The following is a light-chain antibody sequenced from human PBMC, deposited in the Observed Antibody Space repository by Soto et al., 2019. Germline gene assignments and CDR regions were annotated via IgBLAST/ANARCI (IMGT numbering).Light chain of an antibody. J-gene: IGKJ4*01. CDR3: QQYNEWTPLT. CDR1: RSISNN. V-gene: IGKV3-15*01. CDR2: GAY. Sequence: IVMTQSPVTLSASPGARANLSCRASRSISNNVAWYQQKPGQAPRLLLYGAYTRATGRPARYSASGSGTEYTHTISNLQYEEFAGYFCQQYNEWTPLTLGGGPK.